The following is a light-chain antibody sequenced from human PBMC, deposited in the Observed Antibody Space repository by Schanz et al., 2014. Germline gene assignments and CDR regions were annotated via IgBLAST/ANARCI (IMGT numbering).Light chain of an antibody. CDR3: SSYTSGSTVI. V-gene: IGLV2-8*01. J-gene: IGLJ2*01. CDR2: EVN. Sequence: QSALTQPPSASGSPGQSVTISCTGTSSDVGGYNYVSWYQQHPGKAPKLMIYEVNKRPSGVPDRFSGSKSGNTASLTVSGLQAEDEADYYCSSYTSGSTVIFGGGTKVTV. CDR1: SSDVGGYNY.